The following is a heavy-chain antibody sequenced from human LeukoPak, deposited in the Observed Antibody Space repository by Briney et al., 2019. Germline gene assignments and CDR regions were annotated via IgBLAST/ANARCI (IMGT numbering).Heavy chain of an antibody. D-gene: IGHD5-18*01. CDR1: GFTFSSYA. J-gene: IGHJ4*02. CDR3: ARGGYSLGEYFDY. V-gene: IGHV3-23*01. Sequence: GGSLRLSCAASGFTFSSYAMSWVRQAPGKGLEWVSAISGSGGSTYYADSVKGRFTISRGNSKNTLYLQMNSLRAEDTAVYYCARGGYSLGEYFDYWGQGTLVTVSS. CDR2: ISGSGGST.